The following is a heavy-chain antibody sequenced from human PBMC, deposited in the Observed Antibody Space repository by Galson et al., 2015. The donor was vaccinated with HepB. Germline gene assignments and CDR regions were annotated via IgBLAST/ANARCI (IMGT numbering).Heavy chain of an antibody. CDR3: AKDGMVRGVIYYFDY. CDR2: ISYDGSNK. V-gene: IGHV3-30*18. D-gene: IGHD3-10*01. J-gene: IGHJ4*02. Sequence: SLRLSCAASGFTFSSYGMHWVRQAPGKGLEWVAVISYDGSNKYYADSVKGRFTISRDNSKNTLYLQMNSLRAEDTAVYYCAKDGMVRGVIYYFDYWGQGTLVTVSS. CDR1: GFTFSSYG.